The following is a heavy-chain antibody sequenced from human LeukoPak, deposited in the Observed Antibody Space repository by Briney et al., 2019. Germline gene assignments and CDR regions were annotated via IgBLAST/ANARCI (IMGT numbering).Heavy chain of an antibody. CDR3: VKDQGEAIVPRRFDY. CDR2: FYFSGGTT. V-gene: IGHV3-23*01. Sequence: GRSLRPSCAASGFTPSSYAMSCVRQAPGNGMGWDSSFYFSGGTTYSADTVKGRFTISRDNSRNTLYLQMNSLRAEDTAVYYCVKDQGEAIVPRRFDYWGQGTLVTVSS. J-gene: IGHJ4*02. D-gene: IGHD6-6*01. CDR1: GFTPSSYA.